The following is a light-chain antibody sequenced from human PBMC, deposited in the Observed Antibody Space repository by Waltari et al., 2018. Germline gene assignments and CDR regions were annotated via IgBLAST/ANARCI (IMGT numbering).Light chain of an antibody. Sequence: QSALTQPASVSGSPGQSITLSCTGTSSDVDFYNYVSWYQQPPGKAPRLMIYDVSNRPSGVSNRFSGSKSGNTASLTISGLQAEDEADYYCTSSSTSTTRVFGGGTKLTVL. CDR2: DVS. CDR1: SSDVDFYNY. V-gene: IGLV2-14*03. CDR3: TSSSTSTTRV. J-gene: IGLJ3*02.